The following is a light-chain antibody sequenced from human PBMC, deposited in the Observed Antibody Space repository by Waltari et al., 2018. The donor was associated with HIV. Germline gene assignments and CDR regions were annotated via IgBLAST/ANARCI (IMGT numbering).Light chain of an antibody. CDR1: SLRTYY. J-gene: IGLJ3*02. Sequence: SELTQDPAVSVALGQTVSITCQGDSLRTYYESWNLQKPGQAPVLVISPIHNRPSGIPDRFSGSSSGNTASLTITGAQAEDEGDYYCNSRDRAGHHVVFGGGTKLTVL. V-gene: IGLV3-19*01. CDR3: NSRDRAGHHVV. CDR2: PIH.